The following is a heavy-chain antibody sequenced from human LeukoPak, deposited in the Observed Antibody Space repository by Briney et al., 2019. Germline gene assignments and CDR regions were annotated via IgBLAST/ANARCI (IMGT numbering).Heavy chain of an antibody. CDR2: ISYDGSNK. D-gene: IGHD3-22*01. CDR1: GFTFSYYG. V-gene: IGHV3-30*03. J-gene: IGHJ4*02. CDR3: ARDEHQYYSESSGRFDF. Sequence: GRSLRLSCAASGFTFSYYGLHWVRQGPGKGLEWVAVISYDGSNKYYADSVKGRFTISRDNSKNTLFLQMNSLRAEDTAVYYCARDEHQYYSESSGRFDFWGQGVLVTVSS.